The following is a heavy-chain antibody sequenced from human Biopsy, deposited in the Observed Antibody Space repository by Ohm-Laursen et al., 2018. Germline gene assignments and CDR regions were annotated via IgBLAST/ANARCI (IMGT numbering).Heavy chain of an antibody. D-gene: IGHD4-17*01. CDR1: GYTFINYG. J-gene: IGHJ4*02. V-gene: IGHV1-18*01. Sequence: GASVKVSCKASGYTFINYGFSWVRQAPGQGLEWMGWINPYNGDTNYAQKLQGRVTMTTDTSTSTAYMKLRSLRSDDTAVYYCARDPHGEGRDYGSYFDYWGQGTLVTVSS. CDR2: INPYNGDT. CDR3: ARDPHGEGRDYGSYFDY.